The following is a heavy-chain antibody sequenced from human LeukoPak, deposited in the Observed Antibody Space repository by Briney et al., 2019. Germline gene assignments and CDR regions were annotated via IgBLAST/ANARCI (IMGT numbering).Heavy chain of an antibody. D-gene: IGHD5-12*01. Sequence: SETLSLTCAVYGGSFSGYYWSWIRQPPGKGLEWIGEINHSGSTNYNPSLKSRVTISVDTSKNQFSLKLSSVTAADTAVHYCARGPRSSGYTYYYYYYMDVWGKGTTVTVSS. J-gene: IGHJ6*03. V-gene: IGHV4-34*01. CDR3: ARGPRSSGYTYYYYYYMDV. CDR2: INHSGST. CDR1: GGSFSGYY.